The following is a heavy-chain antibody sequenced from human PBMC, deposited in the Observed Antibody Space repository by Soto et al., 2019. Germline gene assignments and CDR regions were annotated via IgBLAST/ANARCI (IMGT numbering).Heavy chain of an antibody. CDR2: IIPIFGTA. CDR1: GGTFSSYA. Sequence: GASVEVSCKASGGTFSSYAISWVRQAPGQGLEWMGGIIPIFGTANYAQKFQGRVTITADESTSTAYMELSSLRSEDTAVYYCARDQYSSSSGYYYYYYGMDVWGQGTTVTVSS. D-gene: IGHD6-6*01. V-gene: IGHV1-69*13. J-gene: IGHJ6*02. CDR3: ARDQYSSSSGYYYYYYGMDV.